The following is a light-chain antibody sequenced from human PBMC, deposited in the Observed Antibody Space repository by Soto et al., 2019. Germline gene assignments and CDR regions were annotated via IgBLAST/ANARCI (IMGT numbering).Light chain of an antibody. CDR1: SSNIGAGYD. CDR3: QSYDSSLSGVV. V-gene: IGLV1-40*01. CDR2: GNS. Sequence: QSVLTQLPSVSGAPGQRVTISCTGSSSNIGAGYDVHWYQQFPGTAPKLLIYGNSNRPSGVPDRFSGSKSGTSASLAITGLQAEDEADYYCQSYDSSLSGVVFGGGTKVTVL. J-gene: IGLJ2*01.